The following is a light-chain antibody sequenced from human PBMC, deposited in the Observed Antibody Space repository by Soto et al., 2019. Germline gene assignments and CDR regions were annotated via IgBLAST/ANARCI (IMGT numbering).Light chain of an antibody. Sequence: QSALTQPASVSGSPGQSITFSCTGTSNDIGGYNYVSWFQHHPDKAPKLIIYEVNDRPSGVSNRFSGSKSGNTASLTISGLQTEDEADYYCSSYTTTTTRVVFGGGTKLTVL. CDR1: SNDIGGYNY. V-gene: IGLV2-14*01. J-gene: IGLJ2*01. CDR3: SSYTTTTTRVV. CDR2: EVN.